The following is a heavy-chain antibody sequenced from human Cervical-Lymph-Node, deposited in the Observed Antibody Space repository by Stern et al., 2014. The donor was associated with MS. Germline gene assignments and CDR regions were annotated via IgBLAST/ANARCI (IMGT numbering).Heavy chain of an antibody. J-gene: IGHJ6*02. Sequence: QVQLQESGPGLVKPSEALSLTCSVSGGSISSYYWSWIRQPPGKGLEWIGYINYNGNADYNSSLKRRVTISVDTSKNQLSLKLSSVTAADTAVYYCARVNRVVVATHYYYGMDVWGQGTTVTVSS. D-gene: IGHD2-21*01. CDR3: ARVNRVVVATHYYYGMDV. CDR2: INYNGNA. CDR1: GGSISSYY. V-gene: IGHV4-59*01.